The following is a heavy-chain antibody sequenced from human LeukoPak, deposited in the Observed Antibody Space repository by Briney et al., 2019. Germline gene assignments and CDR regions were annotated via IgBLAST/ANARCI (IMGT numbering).Heavy chain of an antibody. CDR1: GYTFTGYH. CDR2: INPNTGGT. D-gene: IGHD6-13*01. Sequence: GASVKVSCKASGYTFTGYHMHWVRQAPGQGLEWMGRINPNTGGTDYAQKFQGRVTMTRDTSTSTAYMDLSSLRSEDTAVYHCARAPRNSSTMLDFWGQGTLVTISS. J-gene: IGHJ4*02. V-gene: IGHV1-2*06. CDR3: ARAPRNSSTMLDF.